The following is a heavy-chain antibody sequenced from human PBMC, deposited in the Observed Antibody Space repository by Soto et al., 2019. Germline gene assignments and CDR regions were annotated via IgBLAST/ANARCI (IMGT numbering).Heavy chain of an antibody. CDR2: TYPGDSDT. J-gene: IGHJ3*02. CDR1: GYSFTSYW. Sequence: PGESLKISCKGSGYSFTSYWIGWVRQMPGKGLEWMGITYPGDSDTRYSPSFQGQVTISADKSISTAYLQWSSLKASDTAMYYCARSGKTWIQLWLRPHAFDIWGQGTMVTVSS. D-gene: IGHD5-18*01. CDR3: ARSGKTWIQLWLRPHAFDI. V-gene: IGHV5-51*01.